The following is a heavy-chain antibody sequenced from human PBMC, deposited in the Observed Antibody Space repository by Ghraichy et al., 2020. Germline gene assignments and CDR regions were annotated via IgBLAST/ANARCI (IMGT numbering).Heavy chain of an antibody. D-gene: IGHD3-3*01. Sequence: ASVKVSCKASGYTFTGYYMHWVRQAPGQGLEWMGRINPNSGGTNYAQKFQGRVTMTRDTSISTAYMELSRLRSDDTAVYYCARDPLSTIFGANNWFDPWGQGTLVTVSS. J-gene: IGHJ5*02. CDR3: ARDPLSTIFGANNWFDP. CDR2: INPNSGGT. CDR1: GYTFTGYY. V-gene: IGHV1-2*06.